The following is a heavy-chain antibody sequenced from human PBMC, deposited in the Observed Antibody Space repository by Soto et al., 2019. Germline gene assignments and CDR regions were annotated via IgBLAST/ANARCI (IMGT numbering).Heavy chain of an antibody. V-gene: IGHV5-51*01. CDR1: GYSFTSYW. CDR3: ARHLGAYGSGSYYNY. J-gene: IGHJ4*02. CDR2: IYPGDSDT. Sequence: PGESLKISCKGSGYSFTSYWIGWVRQTPGKGLEWMWIIYPGDSDTRYSPSFEGQVTISADKSISTAYLQWSSLKASDTAMYYCARHLGAYGSGSYYNYWGQGTLVTVSS. D-gene: IGHD3-10*01.